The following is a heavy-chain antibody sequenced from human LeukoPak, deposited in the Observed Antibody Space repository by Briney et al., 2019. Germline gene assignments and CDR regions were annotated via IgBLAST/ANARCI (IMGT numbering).Heavy chain of an antibody. D-gene: IGHD3-3*01. J-gene: IGHJ3*02. V-gene: IGHV4-31*01. CDR2: IYYSGST. CDR3: ARVLRFLEWFRFAFDI. CDR1: GGSISSGGYY. Sequence: SETLSLTCTVSGGSISSGGYYWSWIRQHPGKGLEWIRYIYYSGSTYYNPSLKSQVTISVDTSKNQFSLKLSSVTAADTAVYYCARVLRFLEWFRFAFDIWGQGTMVTVSS.